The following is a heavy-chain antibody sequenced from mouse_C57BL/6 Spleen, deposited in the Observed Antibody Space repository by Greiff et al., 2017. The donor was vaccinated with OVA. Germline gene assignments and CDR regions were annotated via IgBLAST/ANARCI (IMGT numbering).Heavy chain of an antibody. J-gene: IGHJ2*01. CDR2: INPNNGGT. CDR3: AKWTFDYFDY. V-gene: IGHV1-26*01. D-gene: IGHD1-3*01. CDR1: GYTFTDYY. Sequence: EVQLQQSGPELVKPGASVKISCKASGYTFTDYYMNWVKQSHGKSLEWIGDINPNNGGTSYNQKFKGKATLTVDKSSSTAYMELRSLTSEDSAVYYCAKWTFDYFDYWGQGTTLTVSA.